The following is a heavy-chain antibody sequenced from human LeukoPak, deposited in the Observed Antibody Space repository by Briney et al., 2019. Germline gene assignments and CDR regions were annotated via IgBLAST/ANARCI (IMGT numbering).Heavy chain of an antibody. J-gene: IGHJ6*04. CDR3: ASTYYYGSGSYSDYYYYGMDV. CDR2: IYDSGST. CDR1: GGSISRGGYC. V-gene: IGHV4-30-2*01. Sequence: SETLSLTCAVSGGSISRGGYCWSWIRQPPGKGLEWIGYIYDSGSTYYSPSLKSRVTIPVDRSKHQFSLTLSSVTAADTAVYYCASTYYYGSGSYSDYYYYGMDVWGKGTTVTVSS. D-gene: IGHD3-10*01.